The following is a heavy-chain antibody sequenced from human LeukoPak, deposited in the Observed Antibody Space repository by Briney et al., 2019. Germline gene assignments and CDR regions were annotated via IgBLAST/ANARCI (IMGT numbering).Heavy chain of an antibody. Sequence: PGRSLRLSCAASGFTFSSYGMHWVRQAPGKGLEWVAVISYDGSNTYYADSVKGRFTISRDNSKNTLYLQMNSLRAEDTAVYYCAKDPGELSLLDYWGQGTLVTVSS. CDR2: ISYDGSNT. CDR3: AKDPGELSLLDY. D-gene: IGHD3-16*02. CDR1: GFTFSSYG. J-gene: IGHJ4*02. V-gene: IGHV3-30*18.